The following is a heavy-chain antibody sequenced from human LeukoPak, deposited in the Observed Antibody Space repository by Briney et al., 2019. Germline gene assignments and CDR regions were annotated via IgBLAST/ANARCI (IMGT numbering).Heavy chain of an antibody. Sequence: PSETLSLTCTVSGVSISSYYWSWVRQPPGKGLEWVGYIYTSGSTNYNPSLKSRVNISVDTSKNQFSLKLSSVTAADTAVYYCARPLIAAAGAFYIWGQGTMVTVSS. CDR1: GVSISSYY. D-gene: IGHD6-13*01. CDR3: ARPLIAAAGAFYI. J-gene: IGHJ3*02. V-gene: IGHV4-4*09. CDR2: IYTSGST.